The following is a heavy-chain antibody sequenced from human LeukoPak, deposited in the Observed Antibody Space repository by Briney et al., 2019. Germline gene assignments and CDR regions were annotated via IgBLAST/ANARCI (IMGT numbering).Heavy chain of an antibody. CDR3: ARASVTMVRGRRRYFDY. Sequence: SETLSLTCTVSGGSISSSSYYWGWIRQPPGKGLECIGEINHSGSTNYNPSLKSRVTISVDTSKNQFSLKLSSVTAADTAVYYCARASVTMVRGRRRYFDYWGQGTLVTVSS. V-gene: IGHV4-39*07. CDR2: INHSGST. J-gene: IGHJ4*02. CDR1: GGSISSSSYY. D-gene: IGHD3-10*01.